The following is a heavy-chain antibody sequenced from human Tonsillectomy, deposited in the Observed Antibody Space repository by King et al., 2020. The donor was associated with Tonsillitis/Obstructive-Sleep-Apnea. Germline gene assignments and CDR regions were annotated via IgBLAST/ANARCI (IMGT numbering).Heavy chain of an antibody. J-gene: IGHJ6*04. V-gene: IGHV3-15*01. CDR3: TTDWGSHDPDV. CDR2: IKRNVDGGTT. D-gene: IGHD3-16*01. Sequence: VQLVESGGGLVKPGGSLRLSCSASGFTLSDTWMGWARQAPGEGLEWGGRIKRNVDGGTTEYASPVKGRFTISRDDSKNTLYLQMNSLRTEDTAVYYWTTDWGSHDPDVWGKGTTVTVSS. CDR1: GFTLSDTW.